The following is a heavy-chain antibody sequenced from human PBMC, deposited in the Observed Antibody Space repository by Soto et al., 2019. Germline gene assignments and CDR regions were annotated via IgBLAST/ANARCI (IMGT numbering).Heavy chain of an antibody. CDR3: ALGEQLVEYFQH. D-gene: IGHD6-13*01. CDR1: GGTFSSYA. CDR2: IIPIFGTA. J-gene: IGHJ1*01. Sequence: ASVKVSCKASGGTFSSYAISWVRQAPGQGLEWMGGIIPIFGTANYAQKFQGRVTITADESTSTAYMELSSLRSEDTAVYYCALGEQLVEYFQHWGQGTLVTVSS. V-gene: IGHV1-69*13.